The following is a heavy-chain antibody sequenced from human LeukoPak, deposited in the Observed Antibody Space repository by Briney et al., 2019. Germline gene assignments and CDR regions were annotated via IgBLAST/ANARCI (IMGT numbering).Heavy chain of an antibody. J-gene: IGHJ5*02. CDR1: GGSISSYY. CDR2: IYYSGST. D-gene: IGHD2-2*01. Sequence: SETLSLTCTVSGGSISSYYWSWIRQPPGKGLEWIGYIYYSGSTYYNPSLKSRVTISVDRSKNQFSLKLSSVTAADTAVYYCARTPLYCSSTSCYNWFDPWGQGTLVTVSS. V-gene: IGHV4-59*12. CDR3: ARTPLYCSSTSCYNWFDP.